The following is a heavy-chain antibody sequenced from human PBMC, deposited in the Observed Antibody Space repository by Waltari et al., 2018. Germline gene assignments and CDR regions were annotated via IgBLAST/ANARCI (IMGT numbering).Heavy chain of an antibody. J-gene: IGHJ6*02. CDR2: INHRGNT. Sequence: QVQLQQWGAGLLKPSETLSLTCAVYGGSFSGYYWSWIRQPPGKGLEWIGEINHRGNTNYSPALKSRVTISVDTSKNQVSLKLSSVTAADTAVYYCASNEDFWSGYHYGMDVWGQGTTVIVSS. CDR3: ASNEDFWSGYHYGMDV. CDR1: GGSFSGYY. D-gene: IGHD3-3*01. V-gene: IGHV4-34*01.